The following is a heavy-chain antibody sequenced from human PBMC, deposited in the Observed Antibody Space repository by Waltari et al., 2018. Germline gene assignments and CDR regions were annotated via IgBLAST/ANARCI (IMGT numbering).Heavy chain of an antibody. D-gene: IGHD6-19*01. Sequence: EVQLVQSGAEVKKPGESLKISCQGSGYRFPGYWIAWVRQMPGKGLEYMGIIYPDDSDVRYSPSFQGQVTISVDKSINTAYLQWSRLKASDTAMYYCARHIYSSGWYYYFDYWGQGTLVTVSS. V-gene: IGHV5-51*01. CDR3: ARHIYSSGWYYYFDY. CDR2: IYPDDSDV. CDR1: GYRFPGYW. J-gene: IGHJ4*02.